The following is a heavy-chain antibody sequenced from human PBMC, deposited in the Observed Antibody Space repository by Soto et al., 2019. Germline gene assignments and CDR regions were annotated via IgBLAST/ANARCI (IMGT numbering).Heavy chain of an antibody. V-gene: IGHV3-23*01. CDR3: AKTPGVITVITSFDH. CDR1: GLPFNKYA. CDR2: ISGSGAST. D-gene: IGHD3-16*01. J-gene: IGHJ4*02. Sequence: PRGCLRLSCVASGLPFNKYALAWFRQSPGKGLEWVSAISGSGASTYDADSVKGRFTISRDNSNNTLYLQMNSLRAEDTAVYYCAKTPGVITVITSFDHWGQGTPVTVSS.